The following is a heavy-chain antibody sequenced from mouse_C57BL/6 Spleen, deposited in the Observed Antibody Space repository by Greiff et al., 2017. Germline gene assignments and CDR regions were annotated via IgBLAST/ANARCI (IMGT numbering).Heavy chain of an antibody. CDR2: INYDGSST. V-gene: IGHV5-16*01. CDR3: AREGSNYYYAMDY. CDR1: GFTFSDYY. Sequence: EVMLVESEGGLVQPGSSMKLSCTASGFTFSDYYMAWVRQVPEKGLEWVANINYDGSSTYYLDSLKSRFIISRDNAKNILYLQMSSLKSEDTATYYCAREGSNYYYAMDYWGQGTSVTVSS. D-gene: IGHD2-5*01. J-gene: IGHJ4*01.